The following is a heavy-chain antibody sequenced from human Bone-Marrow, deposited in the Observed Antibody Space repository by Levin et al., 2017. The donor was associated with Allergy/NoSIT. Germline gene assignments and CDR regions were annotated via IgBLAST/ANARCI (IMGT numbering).Heavy chain of an antibody. D-gene: IGHD1-1*01. Sequence: GSLRLSCAASGFTFSNYDMHWVRQATGEGLEWVSALDTAGDAYYPGSVKGRFTISREDAKNSLYLQMHSLRAGDTAVYYCARGHRGTFDIWGQGTMVTVCS. CDR3: ARGHRGTFDI. J-gene: IGHJ3*02. V-gene: IGHV3-13*04. CDR1: GFTFSNYD. CDR2: LDTAGDA.